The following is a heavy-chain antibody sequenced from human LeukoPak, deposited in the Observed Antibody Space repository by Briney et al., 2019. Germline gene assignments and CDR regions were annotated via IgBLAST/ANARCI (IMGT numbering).Heavy chain of an antibody. D-gene: IGHD6-13*01. V-gene: IGHV3-7*01. CDR2: IRQDGSEK. Sequence: GGSLRLSCAVSGFTFTDYWMNWVRQAPGKGPEWVASIRQDGSEKTYVDSVKGRFTISRDNTKNSLSLQLNGLRAEDTAVYHCARDGTAAGLYFDLWGQGTLVTVSS. CDR3: ARDGTAAGLYFDL. J-gene: IGHJ4*01. CDR1: GFTFTDYW.